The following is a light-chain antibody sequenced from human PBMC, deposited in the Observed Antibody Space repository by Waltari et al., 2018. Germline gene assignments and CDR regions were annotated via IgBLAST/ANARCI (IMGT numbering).Light chain of an antibody. V-gene: IGLV1-40*01. CDR3: QSYDSSLSGVV. CDR1: SSNIGAGHD. J-gene: IGLJ2*01. CDR2: GNT. Sequence: QSVLTQPPSVSGAPGQRVTISCTGSSSNIGAGHDVNWYQQLPGTAPKLLSYGNTNRPSGVPDRCSGSKSGTSASLAITGLQAEDEADYYCQSYDSSLSGVVFGGGTKLTVL.